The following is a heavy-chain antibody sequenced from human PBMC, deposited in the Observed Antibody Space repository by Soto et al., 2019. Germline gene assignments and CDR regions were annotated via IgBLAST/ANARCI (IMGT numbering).Heavy chain of an antibody. V-gene: IGHV3-7*03. CDR2: IKGDGSDA. Sequence: GGSLRLSCAASGFTLSNFYISWVRQAPGKGLEWLGNIKGDGSDAHYVDSVKGRFTISRDNAGNSIYLLMNNLRAEDTAMYYCARDPVTSDWGQGTLVTVSS. J-gene: IGHJ4*02. CDR1: GFTLSNFY. CDR3: ARDPVTSD.